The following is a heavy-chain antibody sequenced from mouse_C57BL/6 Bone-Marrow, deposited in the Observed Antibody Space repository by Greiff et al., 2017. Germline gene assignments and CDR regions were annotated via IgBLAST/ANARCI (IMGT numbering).Heavy chain of an antibody. V-gene: IGHV3-8*01. D-gene: IGHD1-1*01. Sequence: EVKLQESGPGLAKPSQTLSLTCSVTGYSITSDYWNWIRQFPGNKLEYMGYISYSGSTYYNPPLKSRISITRATSKNQYYLQLNSVTTDDTATYYCARRYGSRRVDAMDYWGQGTSVTVSS. J-gene: IGHJ4*01. CDR3: ARRYGSRRVDAMDY. CDR2: ISYSGST. CDR1: GYSITSDY.